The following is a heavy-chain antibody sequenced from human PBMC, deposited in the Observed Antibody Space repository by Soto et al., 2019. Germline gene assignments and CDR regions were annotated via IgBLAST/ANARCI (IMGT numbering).Heavy chain of an antibody. Sequence: ASETLSLTWTVSGGSISRYYWSWIRQPPGKGLDWIGYIYYIGSTNYNPSLKSRVTISVDTSKNQFSLKLSSVTAADTAVYYCASVWSVYYILTGYYEWYFDLWGRGTLVTVSS. J-gene: IGHJ2*01. D-gene: IGHD3-9*01. CDR1: GGSISRYY. CDR2: IYYIGST. CDR3: ASVWSVYYILTGYYEWYFDL. V-gene: IGHV4-59*01.